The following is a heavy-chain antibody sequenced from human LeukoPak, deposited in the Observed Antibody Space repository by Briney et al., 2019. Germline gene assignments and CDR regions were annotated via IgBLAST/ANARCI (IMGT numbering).Heavy chain of an antibody. J-gene: IGHJ4*02. V-gene: IGHV4-39*07. CDR1: GGSISSSSYY. CDR2: INHSGST. CDR3: ARDIAAAGTLGY. Sequence: KPSETLSLTCTVSGGSISSSSYYWSWIRQPPGKGLEWIGEINHSGSTNYNPSLKSRVTISVGTSKNQFSLKLSSVTAADTAVYYCARDIAAAGTLGYWGQGTLVTVSS. D-gene: IGHD6-13*01.